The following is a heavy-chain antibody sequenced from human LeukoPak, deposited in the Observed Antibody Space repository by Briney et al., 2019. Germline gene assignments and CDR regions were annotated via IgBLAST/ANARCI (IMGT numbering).Heavy chain of an antibody. D-gene: IGHD3-10*01. CDR3: ARETMYYYGSGSYRY. CDR2: IYYSGST. Sequence: SETLSLTCAVYGGSSSGYYWSWIRQPPGKGLEWIGYIYYSGSTNYNPSLKSRVTISVDTSKNQFSLKLSSVTAADTAVYYCARETMYYYGSGSYRYWGQGTLVTVSS. CDR1: GGSSSGYY. J-gene: IGHJ4*02. V-gene: IGHV4-59*12.